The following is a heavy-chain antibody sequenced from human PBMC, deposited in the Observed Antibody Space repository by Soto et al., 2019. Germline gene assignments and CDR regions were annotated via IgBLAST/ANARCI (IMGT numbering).Heavy chain of an antibody. V-gene: IGHV4-38-2*01. CDR3: ARSFGQKSSSSRSYGMDV. J-gene: IGHJ6*02. D-gene: IGHD6-6*01. CDR2: IYHSGST. Sequence: PSETLSLTCAVSGYSISSGYYLCWIRQPPWKGLEWIGSIYHSGSTYYNPSLKSRVTISVDTSKNQFSLKLSSVTAADTAVYYCARSFGQKSSSSRSYGMDVWGQGTTVTVSS. CDR1: GYSISSGYY.